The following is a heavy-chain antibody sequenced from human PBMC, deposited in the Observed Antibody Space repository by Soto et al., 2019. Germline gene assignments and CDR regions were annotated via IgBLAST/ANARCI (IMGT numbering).Heavy chain of an antibody. CDR3: ARNMDYYYGPGSGNGHGF. CDR1: GYTFTAYY. D-gene: IGHD3-10*01. J-gene: IGHJ6*04. V-gene: IGHV1-2*02. Sequence: QVQLVQSGAEVKEPGDSVRVSCEASGYTFTAYYIHWVRQAPGQGLEWMGWINPKFGDTTYAQDFQGRVSMTRDMSISTVYMELSRLTSDDTAIYYCARNMDYYYGPGSGNGHGFWGEWTTVTVCS. CDR2: INPKFGDT.